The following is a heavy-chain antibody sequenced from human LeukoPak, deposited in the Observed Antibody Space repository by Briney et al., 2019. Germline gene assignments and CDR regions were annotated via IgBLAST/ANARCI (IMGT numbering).Heavy chain of an antibody. D-gene: IGHD6-13*01. CDR3: AILPGYSSGWYEVNY. CDR1: GFTFGDYG. CDR2: INWNGGST. Sequence: PGGSLRLSCAASGFTFGDYGMSWVRQAPGKGLEWVSGINWNGGSTGYADSVKGRFTISRDNAKNSLYLQMNSPRAEDTAVYYCAILPGYSSGWYEVNYWGQGTLVTVSS. J-gene: IGHJ4*02. V-gene: IGHV3-20*04.